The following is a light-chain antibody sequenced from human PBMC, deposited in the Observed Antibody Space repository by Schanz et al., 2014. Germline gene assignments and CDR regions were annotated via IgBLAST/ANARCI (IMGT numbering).Light chain of an antibody. CDR3: LINYSGGRV. Sequence: QTVVTQEPSLTVSPGGTVTLTCGSSTGAVTSAHWPYWLQQKPGQAPRTLIYDTNNKLSLTPARFSGSLLGGKAALTLSGALPEDEADYYCLINYSGGRVFGGGTKLTVL. CDR1: TGAVTSAHW. J-gene: IGLJ3*02. V-gene: IGLV7-46*01. CDR2: DTN.